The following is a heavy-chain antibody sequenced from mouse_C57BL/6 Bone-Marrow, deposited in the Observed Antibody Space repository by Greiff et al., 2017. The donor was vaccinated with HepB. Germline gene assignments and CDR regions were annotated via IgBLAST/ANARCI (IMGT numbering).Heavy chain of an antibody. CDR3: ARSSPACPYFDY. CDR1: GYTFTDYN. Sequence: EVQLQESGAELVKPGASVKIPCKASGYTFTDYNMDWVKQSHGKSLEWIGDINPNNGGTIYNQKFKGKATLTVDKSSSTAYMELRSLTSEDTAVYYCARSSPACPYFDYWGQGTTLTVSS. V-gene: IGHV1-18*01. CDR2: INPNNGGT. J-gene: IGHJ2*01. D-gene: IGHD6-1*01.